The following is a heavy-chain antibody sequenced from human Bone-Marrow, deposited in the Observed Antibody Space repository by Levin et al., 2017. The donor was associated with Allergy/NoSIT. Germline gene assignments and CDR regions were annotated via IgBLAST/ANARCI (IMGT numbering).Heavy chain of an antibody. Sequence: GGSLRLSCEASGDTFSRFVITWVRQAPGQGLEWMGGVIPFLGTAHYAERFQGRVTFTADKSTSTAYLALSGLRSDDTAVYYCARGPIRNFGGPFGGADPPGSSYMDVWGKGTTVTVSS. D-gene: IGHD3-3*01. CDR2: VIPFLGTA. CDR1: GDTFSRFV. CDR3: ARGPIRNFGGPFGGADPPGSSYMDV. V-gene: IGHV1-69*06. J-gene: IGHJ6*03.